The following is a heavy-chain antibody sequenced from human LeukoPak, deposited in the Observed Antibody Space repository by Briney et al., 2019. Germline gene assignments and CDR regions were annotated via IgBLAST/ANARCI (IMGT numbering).Heavy chain of an antibody. CDR3: AKRGGVGLAYPGDY. CDR2: ISATGDNS. Sequence: GGSLRLSCAASGFTFSSYAMTWVRQAPGKGLEWVSAISATGDNSYYADSVKGRFTISRDNSKNTLYLQMDSLRAEDTALYYCAKRGGVGLAYPGDYWGQGTLVTVSS. CDR1: GFTFSSYA. J-gene: IGHJ4*02. D-gene: IGHD3-16*01. V-gene: IGHV3-23*01.